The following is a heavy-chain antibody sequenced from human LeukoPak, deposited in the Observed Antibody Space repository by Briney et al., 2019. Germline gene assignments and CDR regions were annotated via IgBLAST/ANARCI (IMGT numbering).Heavy chain of an antibody. CDR3: ARVRRVTPAPGAFDI. CDR2: IYYSGST. V-gene: IGHV4-59*01. D-gene: IGHD2-15*01. Sequence: SETLSLTCTVSGGSISSYYWSWIRQPPGKGLEWIGYIYYSGSTNYNPSLKSRLTISVDTSKNQFSLKVSSVTAADTAVFYCARVRRVTPAPGAFDIWGQGTMVTVSS. CDR1: GGSISSYY. J-gene: IGHJ3*02.